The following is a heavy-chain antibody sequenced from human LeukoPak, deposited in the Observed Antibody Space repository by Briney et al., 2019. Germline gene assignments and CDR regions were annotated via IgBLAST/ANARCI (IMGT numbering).Heavy chain of an antibody. Sequence: GGSLRLSCAASGFTFSNYAMSWVRQAPGKGLEWVSTISADGGRTYYADSVRGRFTISRDNSKSTLYLQLNILRAEDTAVYYCAKDVVVVVAATLDYWGQGTLVTVSA. CDR2: ISADGGRT. D-gene: IGHD2-15*01. CDR3: AKDVVVVVAATLDY. J-gene: IGHJ4*02. CDR1: GFTFSNYA. V-gene: IGHV3-23*01.